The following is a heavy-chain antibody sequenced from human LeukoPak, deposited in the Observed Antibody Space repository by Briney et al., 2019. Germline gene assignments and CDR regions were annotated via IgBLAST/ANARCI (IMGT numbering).Heavy chain of an antibody. CDR1: GFTFSSYS. J-gene: IGHJ6*03. CDR2: ISSSTSTI. Sequence: GGSLRLSCAAFGFTFSSYSMNWVRQAPGKGLEWVSYISSSTSTIYYADSVKGRFTISRDNAKNSLYLQMNSLRAEDTAVYYCARLPVVPAAIIYYYYYYMDVWGKGTTVTVSS. D-gene: IGHD2-2*01. V-gene: IGHV3-48*01. CDR3: ARLPVVPAAIIYYYYYYMDV.